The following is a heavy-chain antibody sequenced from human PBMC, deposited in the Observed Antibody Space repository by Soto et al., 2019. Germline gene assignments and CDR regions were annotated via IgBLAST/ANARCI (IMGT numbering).Heavy chain of an antibody. CDR3: AREGARFGGVRAFDI. Sequence: QVQLVQSGAEVKKPGASVKVSCKASGYTFTSYAMHWVRQAPGQRLEWMGWINAGNGNTKYSQKLQGRVTITRDTSASTAYMELSSLSSEDTAVYYCAREGARFGGVRAFDIWGQGTMVTVSS. V-gene: IGHV1-3*01. J-gene: IGHJ3*02. D-gene: IGHD3-16*01. CDR2: INAGNGNT. CDR1: GYTFTSYA.